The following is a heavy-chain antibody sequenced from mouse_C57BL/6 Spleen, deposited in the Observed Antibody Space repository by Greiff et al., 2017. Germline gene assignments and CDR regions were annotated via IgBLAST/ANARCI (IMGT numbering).Heavy chain of an antibody. Sequence: VQLQQPGAELVRPGSSVKLSCKASGYTFTSYWMDWVKQRPGQGLEWIGNIYPSDSETHYNQKFKDKATLTVDKSSSTAYMQLSSLTSDDSAVYYCARCDGYYFDYWGQGTTLTVSS. CDR1: GYTFTSYW. CDR2: IYPSDSET. D-gene: IGHD2-3*01. CDR3: ARCDGYYFDY. J-gene: IGHJ2*01. V-gene: IGHV1-61*01.